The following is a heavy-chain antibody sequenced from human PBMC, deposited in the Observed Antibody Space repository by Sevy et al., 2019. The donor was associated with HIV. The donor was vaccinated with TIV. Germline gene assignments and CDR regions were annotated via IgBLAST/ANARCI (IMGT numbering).Heavy chain of an antibody. CDR3: AKDFRYCSGISCYSLFDM. V-gene: IGHV3-23*01. CDR1: GITFSSYA. CDR2: ISGSGGTT. Sequence: GGSLRLSCAASGITFSSYAMNRVRQAPGRGLEWVSSISGSGGTTYFADSVKGRFTISRDNSKNTLYLQMNTLRAEDTAIYYCAKDFRYCSGISCYSLFDMWGQGTMVTVSS. D-gene: IGHD2-15*01. J-gene: IGHJ3*02.